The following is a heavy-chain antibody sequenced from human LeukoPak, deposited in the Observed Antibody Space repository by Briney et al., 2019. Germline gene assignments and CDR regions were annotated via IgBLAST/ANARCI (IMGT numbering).Heavy chain of an antibody. J-gene: IGHJ4*02. V-gene: IGHV3-74*01. CDR1: GFTFSSYW. D-gene: IGHD3-3*01. Sequence: PGGSLRLPCAASGFTFSSYWMHWVRHAPGKGPVWGARTNRDGSSTAYADSVKGRFTISKDNAKNTLYLLMNSLRAEDTAVYYCARDSVEWYIFDYWGQGTLVTVSS. CDR3: ARDSVEWYIFDY. CDR2: TNRDGSST.